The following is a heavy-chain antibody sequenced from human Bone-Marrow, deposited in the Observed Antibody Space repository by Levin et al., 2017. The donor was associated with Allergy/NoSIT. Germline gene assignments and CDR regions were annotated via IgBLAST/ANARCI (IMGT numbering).Heavy chain of an antibody. Sequence: ASVKVSCKASGYSFIDYHINWVRQAPGQGLEWMGFINPKTGDTNYAQKFQGRITMTRDTSISTAFMELTYLKSDDTAIYYCARVVVGNYGIVGSPDFDYWGQGTLVTVSS. CDR2: INPKTGDT. V-gene: IGHV1-2*02. D-gene: IGHD1-26*01. J-gene: IGHJ4*02. CDR1: GYSFIDYH. CDR3: ARVVVGNYGIVGSPDFDY.